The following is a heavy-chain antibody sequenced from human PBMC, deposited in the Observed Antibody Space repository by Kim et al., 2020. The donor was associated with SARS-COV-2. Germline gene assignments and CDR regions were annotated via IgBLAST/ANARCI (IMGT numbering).Heavy chain of an antibody. V-gene: IGHV6-1*01. D-gene: IGHD3-10*01. Sequence: WYNDYAVSVKSRISINPDTSKNQFSLQLNSVTPEDTAVYYCAGTSNYFRNWGQGTLVTVAS. CDR3: AGTSNYFRN. CDR2: WYN. J-gene: IGHJ4*02.